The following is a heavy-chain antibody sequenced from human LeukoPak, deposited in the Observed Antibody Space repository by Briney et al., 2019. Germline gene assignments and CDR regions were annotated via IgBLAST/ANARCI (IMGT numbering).Heavy chain of an antibody. CDR1: GGSISSGGYY. V-gene: IGHV4-31*03. CDR2: INHSGST. Sequence: SETLSLTCTVSGGSISSGGYYWSWIRQHPGKGLEWIGEINHSGSTNYNPSLKSRVTISVDTSKNQFSLKLSSVTAADTAVYYCARGRTGTLYYWGQGTLVTVSS. J-gene: IGHJ4*02. CDR3: ARGRTGTLYY. D-gene: IGHD1-1*01.